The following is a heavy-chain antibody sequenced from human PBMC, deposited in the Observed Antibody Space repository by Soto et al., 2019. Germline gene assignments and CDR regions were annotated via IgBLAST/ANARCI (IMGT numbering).Heavy chain of an antibody. CDR2: INDRGSI. V-gene: IGHV4-34*01. CDR3: ARESHDILTGPPWVWYFDL. D-gene: IGHD3-9*01. CDR1: GGSFSGYY. J-gene: IGHJ2*01. Sequence: QVQLQQWGAGPLRPLETLSLTCGVSGGSFSGYYLAWIRPSPGKGLEWICEINDRGSINYNPSLKSRVSISVATSKNNYSLNLRSVTAADTAVYYCARESHDILTGPPWVWYFDLWGRGTLVTVSS.